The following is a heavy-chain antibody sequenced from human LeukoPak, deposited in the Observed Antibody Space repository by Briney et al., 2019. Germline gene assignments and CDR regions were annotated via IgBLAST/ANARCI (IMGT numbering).Heavy chain of an antibody. CDR1: GYSISSGYY. Sequence: SETLSLTCTVSGYSISSGYYWGWIRQPPGKGLEWIGSIYHSGSTYYNPSLKSRVTISVDTSKNQFSLKLSSVTAADTAVYYCARVNYLGFGELLNWFDPWGQGTLVTVSS. V-gene: IGHV4-38-2*02. J-gene: IGHJ5*02. D-gene: IGHD3-10*01. CDR2: IYHSGST. CDR3: ARVNYLGFGELLNWFDP.